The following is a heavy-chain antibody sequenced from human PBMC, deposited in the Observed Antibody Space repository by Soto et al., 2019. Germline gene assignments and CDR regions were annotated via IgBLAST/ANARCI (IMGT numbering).Heavy chain of an antibody. CDR2: ISGSGGST. V-gene: IGHV3-23*01. J-gene: IGHJ6*03. CDR1: GFTFSSYA. Sequence: GGSLRLSCAASGFTFSSYAMSWVRQAPGKGLEWVSAISGSGGSTYYADSVKGRFTISRDNSKNTLYLQMNSLRAEDTAVYYCAKAYDFWSTNYYYYYYMDVWGKGTTVTVSS. D-gene: IGHD3-3*01. CDR3: AKAYDFWSTNYYYYYYMDV.